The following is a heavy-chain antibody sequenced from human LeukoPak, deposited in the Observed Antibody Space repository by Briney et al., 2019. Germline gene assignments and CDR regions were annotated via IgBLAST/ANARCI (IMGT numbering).Heavy chain of an antibody. CDR2: INHSGST. V-gene: IGHV4-34*01. CDR1: GGSFSGYY. CDR3: VSQLGGTTFH. Sequence: PSETLSLTCAVYGGSFSGYYWSWLRQPPGKGLEWIGEINHSGSTNYNPSLKSRVTISVDTSKNQFSLKLSSVTAAETAVYYCVSQLGGTTFHWGQGTLVTVSS. D-gene: IGHD1/OR15-1a*01. J-gene: IGHJ4*02.